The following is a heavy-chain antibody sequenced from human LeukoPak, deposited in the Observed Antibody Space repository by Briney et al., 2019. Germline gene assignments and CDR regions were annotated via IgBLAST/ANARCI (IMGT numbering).Heavy chain of an antibody. CDR3: ARDRYSSSWYGPVFDY. D-gene: IGHD6-13*01. V-gene: IGHV3-21*01. CDR1: GFTFSSYS. J-gene: IGHJ4*02. Sequence: GGSLRLSCAASGFTFSSYSMNWVRQAPGKGLEWVSSISSSSSYIYYADSVKGRFTISRDNAKNSLYLQMNSLRAEDTAVYYCARDRYSSSWYGPVFDYWGQGTLVTVSS. CDR2: ISSSSSYI.